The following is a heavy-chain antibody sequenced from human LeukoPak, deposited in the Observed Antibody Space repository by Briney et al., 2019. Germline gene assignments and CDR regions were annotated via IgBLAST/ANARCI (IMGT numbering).Heavy chain of an antibody. J-gene: IGHJ4*02. Sequence: GRSLRLSCEASGFTFSSYGMHWVRQAPGKGLEWVAVISYDGSNKYYADSVKGRFTISRDNSKNTLYLQMNSLRAEDTAVYYCAKDQHPTTVTLDYWGQGTLVTVSS. V-gene: IGHV3-30*18. CDR2: ISYDGSNK. D-gene: IGHD4-11*01. CDR3: AKDQHPTTVTLDY. CDR1: GFTFSSYG.